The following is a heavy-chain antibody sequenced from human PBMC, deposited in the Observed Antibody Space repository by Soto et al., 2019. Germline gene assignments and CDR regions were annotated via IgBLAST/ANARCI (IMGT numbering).Heavy chain of an antibody. Sequence: SVKLSCKASGGTFNNYVINWVRQAPGQGLEWMAGIIPIFGTANYAQKFQGRVTITADKSTSTAYMELNSLRSEDTAVYYCAGRFDVPNCLGQFDDSGQGTLVTASS. D-gene: IGHD1-1*01. CDR1: GGTFNNYV. V-gene: IGHV1-69*06. CDR2: IIPIFGTA. CDR3: AGRFDVPNCLGQFDD. J-gene: IGHJ4*02.